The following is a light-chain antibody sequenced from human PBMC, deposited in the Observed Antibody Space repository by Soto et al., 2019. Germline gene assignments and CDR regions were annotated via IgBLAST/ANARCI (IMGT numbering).Light chain of an antibody. CDR3: CSYAGSSTFLYV. V-gene: IGLV2-23*02. CDR2: EVS. CDR1: SSDVGGYNL. J-gene: IGLJ1*01. Sequence: QSALTQPASVSGSPGQSITISCTGTSSDVGGYNLVSWYQQHPGKAPKLMIYEVSKRPSGVSNRFSGSKSGNTASLTISGLQAEDEADYYCCSYAGSSTFLYVFGTGTSSPS.